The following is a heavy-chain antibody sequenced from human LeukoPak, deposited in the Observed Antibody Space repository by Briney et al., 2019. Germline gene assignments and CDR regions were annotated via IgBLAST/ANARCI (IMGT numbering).Heavy chain of an antibody. D-gene: IGHD3-9*01. Sequence: VASVKVSCKASGYTFTGYYMHWVRQAPGQGLEWMGWINPNSGGTNYAQKFYARVTMTRDTSISTAYMELSRLRSDDTAVFYCARSPDILTGENFDYWGQGTLVTVSS. CDR1: GYTFTGYY. CDR2: INPNSGGT. CDR3: ARSPDILTGENFDY. J-gene: IGHJ4*02. V-gene: IGHV1-2*02.